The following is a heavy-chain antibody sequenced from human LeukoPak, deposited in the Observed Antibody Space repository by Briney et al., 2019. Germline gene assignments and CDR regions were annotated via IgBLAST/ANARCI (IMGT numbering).Heavy chain of an antibody. J-gene: IGHJ4*02. CDR3: AREGQKYSSGWFVSY. V-gene: IGHV3-23*03. Sequence: GGSLRLSCAASGFTFGSYAMSWARQIPGKSLEWVSIVSNGGVTTYYADSVRGRFTISRDNSKNTLYLQMNSVRVEDTAVFYCAREGQKYSSGWFVSYWGQGTLVTVSS. CDR1: GFTFGSYA. CDR2: VSNGGVTT. D-gene: IGHD6-19*01.